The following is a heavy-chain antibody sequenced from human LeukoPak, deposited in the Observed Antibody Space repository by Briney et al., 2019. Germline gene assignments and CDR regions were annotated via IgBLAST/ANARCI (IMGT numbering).Heavy chain of an antibody. J-gene: IGHJ4*02. D-gene: IGHD3-22*01. Sequence: PGGFLRLSCAASGFTVSSNYMSWVRQAPGKGLEWVSVIYSGGSTYYADSVKGRFTISRDNSKNTLFLQMNSLRAEDTAVYYCARAPSYYYDSSGYFHFDNWGQGTLVTVSS. V-gene: IGHV3-53*01. CDR1: GFTVSSNY. CDR2: IYSGGST. CDR3: ARAPSYYYDSSGYFHFDN.